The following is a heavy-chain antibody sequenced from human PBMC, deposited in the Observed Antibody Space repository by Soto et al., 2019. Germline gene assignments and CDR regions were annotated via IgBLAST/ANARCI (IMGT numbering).Heavy chain of an antibody. CDR1: CYTFTSYG. CDR3: ARDFESELSHRGGVFDY. Sequence: SVKVSCKASCYTFTSYGISWVRQAPGQGLEWMGWISAYNGNTKYAQNLQGRVTLTTDTSTYTVYMELRSLQSEDTAVYYCARDFESELSHRGGVFDYWGQGDVVTVS. J-gene: IGHJ4*02. CDR2: ISAYNGNT. D-gene: IGHD3-10*01. V-gene: IGHV1-18*01.